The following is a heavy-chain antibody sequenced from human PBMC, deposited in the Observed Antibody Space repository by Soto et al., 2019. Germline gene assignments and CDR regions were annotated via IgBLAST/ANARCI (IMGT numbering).Heavy chain of an antibody. CDR3: ARVDYGDWDY. D-gene: IGHD4-17*01. CDR2: ISAYKGNT. Sequence: QVQLVQSGAEVKKPGGSVKVSCKASGYTVTSYGLRWVRQAPGPGREWMGWISAYKGNTNYAQKLQGRVTMTTDTSTSTASMELRSLRSDDTAVYYCARVDYGDWDYWGQVTLVTVSS. CDR1: GYTVTSYG. V-gene: IGHV1-18*01. J-gene: IGHJ4*02.